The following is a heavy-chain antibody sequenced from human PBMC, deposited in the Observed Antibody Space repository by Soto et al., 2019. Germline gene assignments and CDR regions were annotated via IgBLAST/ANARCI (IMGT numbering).Heavy chain of an antibody. CDR1: GGSISSSSNH. D-gene: IGHD4-17*01. CDR2: IYYSENT. V-gene: IGHV4-39*01. J-gene: IGHJ4*02. CDR3: ATHPPYGPLDH. Sequence: QLQLQESGPGLVKPSETLSLTCTVSGGSISSSSNHWGWIRQPPGKGLEWIGNIYYSENTYYNPSLKSRVTISVDTSKNQFSLRLTSVTAADTAVYYCATHPPYGPLDHWRQGTLVTVSS.